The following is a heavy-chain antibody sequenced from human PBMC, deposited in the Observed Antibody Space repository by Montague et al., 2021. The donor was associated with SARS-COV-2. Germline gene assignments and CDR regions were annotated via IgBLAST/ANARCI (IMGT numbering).Heavy chain of an antibody. D-gene: IGHD5-24*01. V-gene: IGHV3-48*02. J-gene: IGHJ6*02. CDR2: ISSSSSTI. CDR1: GFTFSSYG. Sequence: SLRLSCAASGFTFSSYGMNWVRQAPGKGLEWVSYISSSSSTIYYADSVKGRFTISRDNAKNSLYLQMNSLRDEDTAVYYCARDRWDRNGMDVWGQGTTVTVSS. CDR3: ARDRWDRNGMDV.